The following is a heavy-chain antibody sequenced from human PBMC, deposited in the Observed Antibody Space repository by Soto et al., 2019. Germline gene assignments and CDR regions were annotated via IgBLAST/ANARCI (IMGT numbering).Heavy chain of an antibody. J-gene: IGHJ4*02. CDR2: ISAYNGNT. CDR1: GYTFTSYG. Sequence: ASVKVSCKASGYTFTSYGISWVRQAPGQGLEWMGWISAYNGNTNYAQKLQGRVTMTTDTSTSTAYMELRSLRSDDTAVYYCARGGSLWEQWLVGNFDYWGQGTLVTVSS. D-gene: IGHD6-19*01. CDR3: ARGGSLWEQWLVGNFDY. V-gene: IGHV1-18*01.